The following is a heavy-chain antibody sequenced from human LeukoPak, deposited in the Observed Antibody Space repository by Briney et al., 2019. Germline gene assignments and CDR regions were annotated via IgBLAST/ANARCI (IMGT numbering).Heavy chain of an antibody. J-gene: IGHJ4*02. CDR1: GFXFSNYA. V-gene: IGHV3-23*01. Sequence: GSLRLSCAASGFXFSNYAMSWVRPAPGKGLEWVSGIGGSGGLTYYADSVKGRFTISRDNSKNTLYLQMNSLRAEDTAVYYCAKSSGYSRSWYDYWGQGTLVTVSS. CDR3: AKSSGYSRSWYDY. D-gene: IGHD6-13*01. CDR2: IGGSGGLT.